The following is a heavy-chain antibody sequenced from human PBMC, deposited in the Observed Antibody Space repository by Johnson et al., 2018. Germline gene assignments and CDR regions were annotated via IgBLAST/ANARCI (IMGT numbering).Heavy chain of an antibody. V-gene: IGHV3-21*01. CDR2: ISSWSTYT. CDR3: ARGSGGYYGMDV. CDR1: GFTFSNYS. Sequence: VQLVQSGGGLVKPGGSLRLSCLASGFTFSNYSMNWVRQAPGKGLEWLSSISSWSTYTWYAHSWKGPFTISRDNAKNSLYPQMNSLSGEDTAVYYCARGSGGYYGMDVWGQGTTVTVSS. J-gene: IGHJ6*02.